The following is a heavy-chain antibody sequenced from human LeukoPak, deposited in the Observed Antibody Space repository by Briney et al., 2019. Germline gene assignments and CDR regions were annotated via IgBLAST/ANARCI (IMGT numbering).Heavy chain of an antibody. D-gene: IGHD2-15*01. J-gene: IGHJ4*02. Sequence: GGSLRLSCAASGFTFSSFGMHWVRQAPGKGLEWVAFISDNGLRTYYLESVKGLFTISRDDSKNTLYLQMNSLRVEDTAVYYCARDRIGKYSIDYWGQGTLVTVSS. CDR2: ISDNGLRT. CDR1: GFTFSSFG. V-gene: IGHV3-30*12. CDR3: ARDRIGKYSIDY.